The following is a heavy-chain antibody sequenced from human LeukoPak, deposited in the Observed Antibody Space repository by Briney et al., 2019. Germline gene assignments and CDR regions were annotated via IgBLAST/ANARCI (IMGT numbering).Heavy chain of an antibody. CDR3: AKDLSDILTSAFDI. J-gene: IGHJ3*02. V-gene: IGHV3-30*18. Sequence: PGGSLRLSCAASGFTLSSYGMHWVRQAPGKGLEWVAVISYDGSNKYYADSVKGRFTISRDNSKNTLYLQMNSLRAEDTAVYYCAKDLSDILTSAFDIWGQGTMVTVSS. CDR1: GFTLSSYG. D-gene: IGHD3-9*01. CDR2: ISYDGSNK.